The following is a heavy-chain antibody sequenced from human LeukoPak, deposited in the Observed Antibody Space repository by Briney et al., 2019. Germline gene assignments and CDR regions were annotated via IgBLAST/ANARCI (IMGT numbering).Heavy chain of an antibody. V-gene: IGHV3-23*01. CDR2: ISGSGGST. D-gene: IGHD5-12*01. J-gene: IGHJ6*02. CDR1: GFTFSSYA. CDR3: AKVGYSGYDLSLDYYYYDMDV. Sequence: GGSLRLSCAASGFTFSSYAMSWVRQAPGKGLEWVSAISGSGGSTYYADSVKGRFTISRDNSKNTLYLQMNSLRAEDTAVYYCAKVGYSGYDLSLDYYYYDMDVWGQGTTVTVSS.